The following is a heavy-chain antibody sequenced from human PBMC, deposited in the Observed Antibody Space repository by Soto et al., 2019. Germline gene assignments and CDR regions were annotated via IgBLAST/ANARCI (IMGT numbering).Heavy chain of an antibody. J-gene: IGHJ4*02. D-gene: IGHD3-22*01. CDR3: ARHVGYYDSSGSFDY. V-gene: IGHV5-10-1*01. CDR2: IDPSDSYT. CDR1: GYSFTSYW. Sequence: GESLKISCKGSGYSFTSYWISWVRQMPGKGLEWMGRIDPSDSYTNYRPSFQGHVTISADKSISTAYLQWSSLKASDTAMYYCARHVGYYDSSGSFDYWGQGTLVTVSS.